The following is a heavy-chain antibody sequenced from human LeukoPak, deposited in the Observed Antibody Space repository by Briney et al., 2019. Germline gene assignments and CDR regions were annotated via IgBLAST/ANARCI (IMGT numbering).Heavy chain of an antibody. CDR2: ISGSGDST. V-gene: IGHV3-23*01. J-gene: IGHJ4*02. Sequence: GGSLRLSCAASGFTFSSYAMSWVRQGPGKGLEWVSAISGSGDSTYYADSVKGRFTISRDNSKNTLYLQMNSLRAEDTAVYYCAKAFYDFWSGYYFDYWGQGTLVTVSS. CDR1: GFTFSSYA. CDR3: AKAFYDFWSGYYFDY. D-gene: IGHD3-3*01.